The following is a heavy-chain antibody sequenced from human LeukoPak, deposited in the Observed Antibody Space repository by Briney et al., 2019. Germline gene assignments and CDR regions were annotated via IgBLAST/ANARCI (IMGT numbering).Heavy chain of an antibody. CDR3: ARRSITYYYGSGSYPYFDY. CDR1: GGSIGRTTYY. D-gene: IGHD3-10*01. J-gene: IGHJ4*02. Sequence: SETLSLTCTVSGGSIGRTTYYWAWIRQPPGKGLEWIASIYYSGSAYYNPSLQSRVTISVDTPKNQFSLKLSSVTAADTAVYYCARRSITYYYGSGSYPYFDYWGQGTLVTVSS. V-gene: IGHV4-39*01. CDR2: IYYSGSA.